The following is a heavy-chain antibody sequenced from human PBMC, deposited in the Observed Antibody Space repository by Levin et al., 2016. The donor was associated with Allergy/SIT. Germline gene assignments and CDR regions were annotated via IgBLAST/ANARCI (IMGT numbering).Heavy chain of an antibody. D-gene: IGHD2/OR15-2a*01. CDR3: AKGQGLRTSLSDY. V-gene: IGHV3-23*01. CDR2: IGGSGDIT. J-gene: IGHJ4*02. CDR1: GFTFSNYA. Sequence: GESLKISCAASGFTFSNYAMNWVRQAPGKGLEWVSTIGGSGDITYCAHSVGGRFTISRDNSKNTLYLQMNSLRPEDTAVYYCAKGQGLRTSLSDYWGQGTLVTVSS.